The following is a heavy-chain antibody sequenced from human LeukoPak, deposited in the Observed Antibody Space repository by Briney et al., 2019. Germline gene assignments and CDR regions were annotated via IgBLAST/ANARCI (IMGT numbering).Heavy chain of an antibody. CDR1: GFTVSSNY. CDR2: IYSGGST. V-gene: IGHV3-53*01. Sequence: GGSLRLSCAASGFTVSSNYMSWVRQAPGKGLEWVSVIYSGGSTYYADSVKGRFTISRDNSKNTLYLQMNSLRAEDTAVYYCAVWGYSSVPFDYWGQGTLVTVSS. D-gene: IGHD6-25*01. CDR3: AVWGYSSVPFDY. J-gene: IGHJ4*02.